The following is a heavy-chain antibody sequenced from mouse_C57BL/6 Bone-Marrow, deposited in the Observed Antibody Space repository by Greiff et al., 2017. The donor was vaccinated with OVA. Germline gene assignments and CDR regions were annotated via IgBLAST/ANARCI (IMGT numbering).Heavy chain of an antibody. V-gene: IGHV1-64*01. CDR3: ARDGSSYWYFDV. D-gene: IGHD1-1*01. CDR2: IHPNSGST. Sequence: VQLQQPGAELVKPGASVKLSCKASGYTFTSYWMHWVKQRPGQGLEWIGMIHPNSGSTNYNEKFKSKATLTVDKSSSTAYMQLSSLTSEASAVYYCARDGSSYWYFDVWGTGTTVTVAS. J-gene: IGHJ1*03. CDR1: GYTFTSYW.